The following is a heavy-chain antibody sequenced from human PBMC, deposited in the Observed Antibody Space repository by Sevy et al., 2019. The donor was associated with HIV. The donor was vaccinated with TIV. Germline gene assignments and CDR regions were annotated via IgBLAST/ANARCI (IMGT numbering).Heavy chain of an antibody. CDR1: GFSISNNFY. CDR3: ARARRFVTNYFCMAV. V-gene: IGHV4-38-2*01. J-gene: IGHJ6*03. Sequence: SETLSLTCDVSGFSISNNFYWGWIRQPPGKGLEWIGSIYHSGTTYYSPSLNSGVTISVDMSNNQFALRLTSVTAADTAVYYSARARRFVTNYFCMAVWGKGTTVTISS. D-gene: IGHD3-3*01. CDR2: IYHSGTT.